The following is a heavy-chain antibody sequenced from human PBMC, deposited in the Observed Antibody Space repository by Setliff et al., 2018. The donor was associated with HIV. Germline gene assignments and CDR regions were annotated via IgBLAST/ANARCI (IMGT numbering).Heavy chain of an antibody. CDR2: IYTSGST. J-gene: IGHJ3*02. CDR1: GDSISSGGYY. Sequence: SETLSLTCTVSGDSISSGGYYWSWIRQPAGKGLEWIGRIYTSGSTNYNPSLKSRVTISIDTSKNQFSLKLSSVTAADTAVYYCARRHGSGSLDAFDIWGQGTMVTVSS. D-gene: IGHD3-10*01. CDR3: ARRHGSGSLDAFDI. V-gene: IGHV4-61*02.